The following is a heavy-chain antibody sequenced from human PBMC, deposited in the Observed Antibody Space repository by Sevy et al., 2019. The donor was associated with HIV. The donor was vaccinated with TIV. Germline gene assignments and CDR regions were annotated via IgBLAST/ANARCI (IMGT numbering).Heavy chain of an antibody. J-gene: IGHJ3*02. Sequence: ASVKVSCKASGYTFTTYGISWVRQAPGQGLEWMGWISVFNGNTNYAQKLQGRVTMTTDTSTSTAYMEVRSLRSDDTAMYYCARDQSSGWLDTFDIWGQGTMVTVSS. CDR3: ARDQSSGWLDTFDI. CDR1: GYTFTTYG. V-gene: IGHV1-18*01. D-gene: IGHD6-19*01. CDR2: ISVFNGNT.